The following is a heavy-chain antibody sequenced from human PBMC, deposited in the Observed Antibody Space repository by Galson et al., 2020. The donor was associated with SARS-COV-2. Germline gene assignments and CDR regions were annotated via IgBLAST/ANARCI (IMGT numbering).Heavy chain of an antibody. J-gene: IGHJ4*02. CDR2: LNVEDNET. Sequence: RGSLKISCKVSGYTLIELSMHWVRLAPGKGLEWMGGLNVEDNETIYAEEFQGRLTVTEDTSIDTAYMELTSLTYEDTALYYCATDPFWGGSSPIDYWGQGTPVTVSS. CDR3: ATDPFWGGSSPIDY. V-gene: IGHV1-24*01. CDR1: GYTLIELS. D-gene: IGHD3-3*01.